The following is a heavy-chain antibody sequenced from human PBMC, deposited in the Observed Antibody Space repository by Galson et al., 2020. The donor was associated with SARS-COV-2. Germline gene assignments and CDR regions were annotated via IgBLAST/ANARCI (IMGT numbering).Heavy chain of an antibody. CDR2: IYWDDDK. D-gene: IGHD3-10*01. CDR3: AHRRTTMEQRWFDP. CDR1: GSSLRTSGVG. J-gene: IGHJ5*02. V-gene: IGHV2-5*02. Sequence: SGPTLVKPTQPPPLPCTFSGSSLRTSGVGVGWIRQPQGKALEWLALIYWDDDKRYSPSLKSRLTITKDTSKNQVVLTMTNMDPVDTSTYYCAHRRTTMEQRWFDPWGQGTRVTVSS.